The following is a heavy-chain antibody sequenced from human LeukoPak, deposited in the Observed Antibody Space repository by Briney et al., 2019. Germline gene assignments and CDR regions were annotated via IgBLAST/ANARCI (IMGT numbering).Heavy chain of an antibody. CDR3: ARNGAAWDYYFDY. V-gene: IGHV4-59*01. CDR1: GGSISSYY. CDR2: IYYSGST. Sequence: SETLSLTSTVSGGSISSYYWSWIRQPPGKGLEWIGYIYYSGSTNYNPSLKSRVTISVDTSKNQFSLKLSSVTAADTAVYYCARNGAAWDYYFDYWGQGTLVTVSS. D-gene: IGHD4-17*01. J-gene: IGHJ4*02.